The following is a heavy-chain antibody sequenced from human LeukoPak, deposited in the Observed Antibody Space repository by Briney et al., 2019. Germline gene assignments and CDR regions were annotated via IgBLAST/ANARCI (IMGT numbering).Heavy chain of an antibody. CDR1: GFTFSSYG. V-gene: IGHV3-33*01. J-gene: IGHJ4*02. Sequence: GGSLRLSCAASGFTFSSYGMPWVRQAPGKGMEWVAVIWYDGSNKYYADSVKGRFTISRDNSKNTLYLQMNSLRAEDTAVYYCARESRTVTTCYTFDYWGQGTLVTVSS. D-gene: IGHD4-17*01. CDR3: ARESRTVTTCYTFDY. CDR2: IWYDGSNK.